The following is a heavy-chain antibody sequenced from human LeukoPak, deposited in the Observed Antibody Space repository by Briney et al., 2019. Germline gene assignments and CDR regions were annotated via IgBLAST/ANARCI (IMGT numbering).Heavy chain of an antibody. D-gene: IGHD2-15*01. CDR2: IIPILGIA. CDR3: ARVFNRAPGSWENDIVVVVAEHLYGMDV. CDR1: GGTFSSYA. V-gene: IGHV1-69*04. J-gene: IGHJ6*02. Sequence: VASVKVSCKASGGTFSSYAISWVRQAPGQGLEWMGRIIPILGIANYAQKFQGRVTITADKSTSTAYMELSSLRSEDTAVYYCARVFNRAPGSWENDIVVVVAEHLYGMDVWGQGTTVTVSS.